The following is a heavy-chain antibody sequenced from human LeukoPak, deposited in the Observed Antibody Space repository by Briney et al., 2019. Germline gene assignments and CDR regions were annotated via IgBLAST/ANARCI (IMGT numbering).Heavy chain of an antibody. J-gene: IGHJ4*02. CDR3: AHIGSCSSVTCLPFDY. CDR1: GMSLSTHAMR. Sequence: SGPALVKPTQTLTLTCTFSGMSLSTHAMRVSWIRQPPGKALEWLALIYWNDDKRYNPSLKSRLTITKDTSKDQVVLTMTIMEPVDTATYYCAHIGSCSSVTCLPFDYWGQGTLVTVSS. D-gene: IGHD2-2*01. V-gene: IGHV2-5*08. CDR2: IYWNDDK.